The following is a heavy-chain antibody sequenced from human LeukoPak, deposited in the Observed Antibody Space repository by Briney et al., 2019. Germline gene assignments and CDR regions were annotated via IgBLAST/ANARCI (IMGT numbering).Heavy chain of an antibody. D-gene: IGHD3-10*01. CDR1: GGSVSSGSYY. Sequence: SETLSLTCTVSGGSVSSGSYYWSWIRQPPGKGLEWIGYIYYSGSTNYNPSLKSRVTMSVDTSKNQFSLKLSSVTAADTAVYYCARDLQDYYGSGSYFLNGNWFDPWGQGTLVTVSS. V-gene: IGHV4-61*01. CDR3: ARDLQDYYGSGSYFLNGNWFDP. CDR2: IYYSGST. J-gene: IGHJ5*02.